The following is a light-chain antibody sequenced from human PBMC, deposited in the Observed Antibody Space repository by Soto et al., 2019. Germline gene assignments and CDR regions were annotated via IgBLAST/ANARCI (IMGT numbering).Light chain of an antibody. CDR3: QQYNNWPPWT. CDR2: GAY. Sequence: EILLTQSPGTPALSPVGMATLSFRASQSLSNYLAWYQQKPGQAPRLLVFGAYNRATGIPDRFSGSGSGADFTLSIDRLEPEDFAVYYCQQYNNWPPWTFGQGTKVDI. V-gene: IGKV3-20*01. CDR1: QSLSNY. J-gene: IGKJ1*01.